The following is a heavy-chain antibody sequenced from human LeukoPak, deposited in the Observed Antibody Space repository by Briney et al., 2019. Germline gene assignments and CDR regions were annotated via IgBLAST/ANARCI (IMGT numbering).Heavy chain of an antibody. CDR2: ISDTGAHR. D-gene: IGHD6-6*01. J-gene: IGHJ4*02. CDR1: GFNFDNFA. V-gene: IGHV3-23*01. Sequence: GGSLRLSCAASGFNFDNFAMSWVRQAPGMGLDWVSSISDTGAHRYYADSVKGRFTISRDSSKNTLYLQMNSLRVEDTAIYYCAKGGKFTSSSLLAHWGQGTLVTVSS. CDR3: AKGGKFTSSSLLAH.